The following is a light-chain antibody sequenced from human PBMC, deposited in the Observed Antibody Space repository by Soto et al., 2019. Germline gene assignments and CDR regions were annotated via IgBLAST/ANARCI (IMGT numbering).Light chain of an antibody. Sequence: DIQMTQSPSTLSASVGDRVTITCRASQSISSWLAWYQQKPGKAPKLLIYDASSLESGVPSRFSGSGSGTEFPLTISSLQPDDFATYYCQQYNSYKWTFGQGTKVEIK. CDR3: QQYNSYKWT. CDR1: QSISSW. CDR2: DAS. V-gene: IGKV1-5*01. J-gene: IGKJ1*01.